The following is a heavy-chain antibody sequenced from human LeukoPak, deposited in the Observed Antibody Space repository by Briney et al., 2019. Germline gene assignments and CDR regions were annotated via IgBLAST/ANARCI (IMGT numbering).Heavy chain of an antibody. J-gene: IGHJ2*01. Sequence: PGGSLRLSCAASGFTFSAYWMHWGRQAPGKGLVWVSRLNTDGSDTSSADSVQGRFTISRDNAKNTLYLQMNSLRAEDTAVYYCARSEAVAWSFDLWGRGTLVTVSS. CDR3: ARSEAVAWSFDL. D-gene: IGHD6-19*01. V-gene: IGHV3-74*01. CDR1: GFTFSAYW. CDR2: LNTDGSDT.